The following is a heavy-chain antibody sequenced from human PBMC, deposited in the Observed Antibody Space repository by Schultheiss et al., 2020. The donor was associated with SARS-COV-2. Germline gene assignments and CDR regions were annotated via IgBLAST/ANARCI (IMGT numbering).Heavy chain of an antibody. CDR1: GGSISSGSYY. CDR2: IYPSGST. D-gene: IGHD3-3*01. Sequence: SETLSLTCTVSGGSISSGSYYWSWIRQPAGKGLEWIGRIYPSGSTNYNPSLKSRVTISVDTSKNQFSLKLSSVTAADTAVYYCARLNYDFWSGYYPYYYYYYMDVWGKGTTVTVSS. J-gene: IGHJ6*03. V-gene: IGHV4-61*02. CDR3: ARLNYDFWSGYYPYYYYYYMDV.